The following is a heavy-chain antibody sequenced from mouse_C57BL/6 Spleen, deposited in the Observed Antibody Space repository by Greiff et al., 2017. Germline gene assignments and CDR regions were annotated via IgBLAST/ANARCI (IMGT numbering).Heavy chain of an antibody. CDR1: GYTFTSYG. CDR3: ARRDDYSNYGACDY. V-gene: IGHV1-81*01. CDR2: IYPRSGNT. Sequence: QVQLQQSGAELARPGASVKLSCKASGYTFTSYGISWVKQRTGQGLEWIGEIYPRSGNTYYNEKFKGKATLTADKSSSTAYMELRSLTSEDSAVYFCARRDDYSNYGACDYWGQGTTLTVSS. D-gene: IGHD2-5*01. J-gene: IGHJ2*01.